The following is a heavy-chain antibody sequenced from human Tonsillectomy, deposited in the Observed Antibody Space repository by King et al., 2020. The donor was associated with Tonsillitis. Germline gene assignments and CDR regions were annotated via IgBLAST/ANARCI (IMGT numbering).Heavy chain of an antibody. CDR3: ARAGRSTSGGDFEY. D-gene: IGHD2/OR15-2a*01. V-gene: IGHV1-69*09. J-gene: IGHJ4*02. CDR2: IIPILDIV. Sequence: VQLVESGAEVKKPGSSVTVSCRTSGGSFSDYPISWVRQAPGRGLEWMGRIIPILDIVNYAQRFQDKVTITADKSTSTAYMEVSSLRSEDTAVYYCARAGRSTSGGDFEYWGQGTLVTVSS. CDR1: GGSFSDYP.